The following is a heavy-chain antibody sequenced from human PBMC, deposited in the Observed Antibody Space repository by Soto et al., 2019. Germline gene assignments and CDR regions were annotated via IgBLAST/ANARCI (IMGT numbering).Heavy chain of an antibody. J-gene: IGHJ4*02. Sequence: PSETLSLTCTVSGGSISSYYWSWIRQPPGKGLEWIGYIYYSGSTNYNPSLKSRVTISVETSKNQFSLKLSSVTAADTAVYYCARGYYDSSGYYPKFDYWGQGTLVTVSS. V-gene: IGHV4-59*01. CDR3: ARGYYDSSGYYPKFDY. CDR1: GGSISSYY. D-gene: IGHD3-22*01. CDR2: IYYSGST.